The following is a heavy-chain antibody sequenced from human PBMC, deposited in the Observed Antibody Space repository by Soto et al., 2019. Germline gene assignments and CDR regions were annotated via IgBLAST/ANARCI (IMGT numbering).Heavy chain of an antibody. CDR1: GGTFSSYA. D-gene: IGHD3-3*01. CDR3: ARAEVWIGYYRRKTSNCFDP. V-gene: IGHV1-69*13. Sequence: SVKVSCKASGGTFSSYAISWVRQAPGQGLEWMGGIIPIFGTANYAQKFQGRVTITADESTSTAYMELSSLRSEDTAVYYCARAEVWIGYYRRKTSNCFDPWGQGTLVTVSS. CDR2: IIPIFGTA. J-gene: IGHJ5*02.